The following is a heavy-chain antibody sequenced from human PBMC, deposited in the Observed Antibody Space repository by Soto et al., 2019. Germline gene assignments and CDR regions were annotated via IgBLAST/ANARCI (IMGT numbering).Heavy chain of an antibody. J-gene: IGHJ5*02. D-gene: IGHD2-15*01. Sequence: GASVKVSCKASGYTFTSYYMHWVRQAPGQGLEWMGIINPSGGSTSYAQKFQGRVTMTRDTSTSTVYMELSSLRSEDTAVYYCARDCSGGSCYLGFDPWGQGTLVTVSS. V-gene: IGHV1-46*01. CDR1: GYTFTSYY. CDR2: INPSGGST. CDR3: ARDCSGGSCYLGFDP.